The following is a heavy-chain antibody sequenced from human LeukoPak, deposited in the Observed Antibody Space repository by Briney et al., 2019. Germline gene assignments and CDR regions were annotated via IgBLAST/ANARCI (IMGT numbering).Heavy chain of an antibody. V-gene: IGHV3-30*04. CDR2: ISYDGSNK. CDR1: GFTFSSYA. Sequence: GGSLRLPCAASGFTFSSYAMHWVRQAPGRGLEWVAVISYDGSNKYYADSVKGRFTISRDNSKNTLYLQMNSLRAEDTAVYYCARELEDQFDYWGQGTLVTVSS. D-gene: IGHD1-1*01. J-gene: IGHJ4*02. CDR3: ARELEDQFDY.